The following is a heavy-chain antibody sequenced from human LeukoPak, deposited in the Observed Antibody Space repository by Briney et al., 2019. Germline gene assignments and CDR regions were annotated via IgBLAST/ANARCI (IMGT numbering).Heavy chain of an antibody. CDR2: IILIFGTA. J-gene: IGHJ4*02. CDR1: GGTFSSYA. D-gene: IGHD3-22*01. CDR3: ARGVYYYDSSGYSYYFDY. V-gene: IGHV1-69*05. Sequence: SVKVSCKASGGTFSSYAISWVRQAPGQGLEWMGRIILIFGTANYAQKFQGRVTITTDESTSTAYMELSSLRSEDTAVYYCARGVYYYDSSGYSYYFDYWGQGTLVTVSS.